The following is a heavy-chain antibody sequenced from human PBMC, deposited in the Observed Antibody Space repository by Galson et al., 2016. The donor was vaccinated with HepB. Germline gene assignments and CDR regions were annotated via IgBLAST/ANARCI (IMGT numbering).Heavy chain of an antibody. D-gene: IGHD3-3*01. V-gene: IGHV3-30*04. CDR1: GFTLSSHA. CDR2: ISYDGNNK. J-gene: IGHJ3*01. Sequence: SLRLSCAASGFTLSSHAMHWVRQAPGKGLEWVAGISYDGNNKYEGDSVKGRFTISRDNSNNTVHLQMNSLRAEDKAVYYCARDVGDWSGYYLVFAFDVWGQGTMVTVSS. CDR3: ARDVGDWSGYYLVFAFDV.